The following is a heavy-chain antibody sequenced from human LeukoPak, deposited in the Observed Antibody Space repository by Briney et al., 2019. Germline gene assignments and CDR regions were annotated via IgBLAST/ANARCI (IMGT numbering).Heavy chain of an antibody. CDR1: GFTFSSYW. CDR2: IKQDGSEK. V-gene: IGHV3-7*01. J-gene: IGHJ6*02. Sequence: GGPLRLSCAASGFTFSSYWMSWVRQAPVKGLEWVANIKQDGSEKYYVDAVKGRFTISRDNAKNSLYLQMNSLRAEDTAVYYCTRDNDGYCSSTSCPYYYYYGMDVWGQGTTVTVSS. CDR3: TRDNDGYCSSTSCPYYYYYGMDV. D-gene: IGHD2-2*03.